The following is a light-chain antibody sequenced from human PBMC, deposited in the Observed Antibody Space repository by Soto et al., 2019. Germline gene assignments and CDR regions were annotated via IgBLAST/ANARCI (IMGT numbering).Light chain of an antibody. CDR1: QSVSSS. Sequence: IVLTQSPVTLSLSPGERATLSCRASQSVSSSLIWYQQKPGQAPRLLIYDASNRATGIPARFSGGGSGTDFILTISSLEPEDFAVYYCQQRSTWPRTFGGGTKVEIK. CDR3: QQRSTWPRT. V-gene: IGKV3-11*01. J-gene: IGKJ4*01. CDR2: DAS.